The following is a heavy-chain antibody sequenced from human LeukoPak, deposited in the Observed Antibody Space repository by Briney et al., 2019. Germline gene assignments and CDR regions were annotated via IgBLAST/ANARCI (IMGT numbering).Heavy chain of an antibody. D-gene: IGHD2-15*01. CDR1: GGSISSYY. V-gene: IGHV4-59*01. Sequence: SETLSLTCTVSGGSISSYYWSWIRQPPGKGLEWIGYIYYSGSTNYNPSLKSRVTISVDTSKNQFSLKLSSVTAADTAVYYCARDYCSGGSCQYGMDVWGQGTTVTVSS. CDR2: IYYSGST. J-gene: IGHJ6*02. CDR3: ARDYCSGGSCQYGMDV.